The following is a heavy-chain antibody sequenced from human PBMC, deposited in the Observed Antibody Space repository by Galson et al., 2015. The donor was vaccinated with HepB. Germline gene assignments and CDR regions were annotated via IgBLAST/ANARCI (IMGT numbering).Heavy chain of an antibody. J-gene: IGHJ6*02. CDR1: GFTFSNAW. CDR2: IKSKTDGGTT. CDR3: TTIPAAAPNYYYYGMDV. V-gene: IGHV3-15*01. Sequence: SLRLSCAASGFTFSNAWMSWVRQAPGKGLEWVGRIKSKTDGGTTDYAAPVKGRFTISRDDSKNTLYLQMNSLKTEDTAVYYCTTIPAAAPNYYYYGMDVWGQGTTVTVSS. D-gene: IGHD2-2*01.